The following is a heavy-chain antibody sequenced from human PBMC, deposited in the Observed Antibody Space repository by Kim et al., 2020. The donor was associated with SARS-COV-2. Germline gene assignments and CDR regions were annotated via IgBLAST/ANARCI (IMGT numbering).Heavy chain of an antibody. CDR1: GGSMNRDDSC. V-gene: IGHV4-30-4*01. J-gene: IGHJ5*02. CDR2: TYYSGVT. CDR3: ARTHENYDSWYDP. Sequence: SETLSLTRSVSGGSMNRDDSCWSWIRQSPGKGLEWIVYTYYSGVTLYNPSLKSRLTISVDKSNHQFSLTLSSRTAADTAVYYCARTHENYDSWYDPWGQGTLVIVAS. D-gene: IGHD3-9*01.